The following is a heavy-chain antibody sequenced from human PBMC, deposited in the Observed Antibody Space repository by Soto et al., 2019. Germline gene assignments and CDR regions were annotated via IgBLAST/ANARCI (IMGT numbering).Heavy chain of an antibody. V-gene: IGHV5-10-1*01. J-gene: IGHJ6*02. CDR1: GYSFTSYW. CDR2: IDPSDSYT. D-gene: IGHD6-13*01. CDR3: ARQTDLAAAGTLDYGMDV. Sequence: GESLKISCKGSGYSFTSYWISWVRQMPGKGLEWMGRIDPSDSYTNYSPSFQCHVTISADKSISTAYLQWSSLKASDTAMYYCARQTDLAAAGTLDYGMDVWGQGTTVTVSS.